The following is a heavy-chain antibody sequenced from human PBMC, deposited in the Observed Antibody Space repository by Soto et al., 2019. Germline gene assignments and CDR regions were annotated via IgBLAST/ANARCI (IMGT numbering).Heavy chain of an antibody. CDR3: AGRIAVAADYYYYGMDV. CDR1: GGTFSSYA. Sequence: QVQLVQSGAEVKKPGSSVKVSCKASGGTFSSYAISWVRQAPGQGLEWMGGIIPIFGTTNYAQKFQGRVTITADESTSTAYMELSSLRSEDTAVYSCAGRIAVAADYYYYGMDVWGQGTTVTVSS. CDR2: IIPIFGTT. J-gene: IGHJ6*02. D-gene: IGHD6-19*01. V-gene: IGHV1-69*01.